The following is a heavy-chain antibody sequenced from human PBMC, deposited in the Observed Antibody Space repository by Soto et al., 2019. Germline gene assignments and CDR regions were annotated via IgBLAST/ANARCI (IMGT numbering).Heavy chain of an antibody. CDR3: AKGDRSSSGNDGYKFDY. D-gene: IGHD6-6*01. CDR1: GFTFSNYA. V-gene: IGHV3-23*01. CDR2: ISGDGNT. J-gene: IGHJ4*02. Sequence: GSLRLSCAASGFTFSNYAMTWVRRAQGKGLERVSSISGDGNTYYADSVKGRSTISSDNSKSTLYLQMDSLKVEDTAVYYCAKGDRSSSGNDGYKFDYWGQGTLVTVSS.